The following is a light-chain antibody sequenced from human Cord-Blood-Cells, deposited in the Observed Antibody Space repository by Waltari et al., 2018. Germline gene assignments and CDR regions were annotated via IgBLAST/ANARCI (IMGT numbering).Light chain of an antibody. CDR1: QDISNY. CDR3: QQYDNLPLLT. CDR2: DAS. J-gene: IGKJ4*01. V-gene: IGKV1-33*01. Sequence: DIQMTQSPSSLSASVEDRFIITCQASQDISNYLNWYQQKPGKAPKLLIYDASNLETGVPSRFSGSGSGTDFTFTISSLQPEDIATYYCQQYDNLPLLTFGGGTKVEIK.